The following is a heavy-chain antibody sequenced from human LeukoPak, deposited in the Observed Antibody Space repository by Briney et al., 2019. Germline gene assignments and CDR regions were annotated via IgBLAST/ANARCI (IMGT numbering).Heavy chain of an antibody. CDR1: GFTFSSYS. D-gene: IGHD3-10*01. J-gene: IGHJ4*02. CDR2: ISSSSSTI. Sequence: PGGSLRLSCAASGFTFSSYSMNWVRQAPGKGLELVSYISSSSSTIYYADSVKGRFTISRDNAKNSLYLQMNSLRAEDTAVYYCARASYGSGSFPDYWGQGTLVTVSS. V-gene: IGHV3-48*01. CDR3: ARASYGSGSFPDY.